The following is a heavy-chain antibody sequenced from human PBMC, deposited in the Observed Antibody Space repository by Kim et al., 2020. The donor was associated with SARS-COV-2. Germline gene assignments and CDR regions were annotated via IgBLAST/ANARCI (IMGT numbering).Heavy chain of an antibody. Sequence: NGNKIYSQKFQGRVTFTTETSASTAYMELSFLRSEDSAVYYCLGGFYFDYWGQGTLVTVSS. J-gene: IGHJ4*02. CDR2: NGNK. D-gene: IGHD3-16*01. CDR3: LGGFYFDY. V-gene: IGHV1-3*01.